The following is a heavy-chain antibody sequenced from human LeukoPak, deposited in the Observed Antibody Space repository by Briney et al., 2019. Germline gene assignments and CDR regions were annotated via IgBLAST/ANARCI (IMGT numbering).Heavy chain of an antibody. CDR2: ISSSSSTI. Sequence: GGSLRLSCAASGFTFSSYSMNWVRQAPGKGLEWVSYISSSSSTIYYADSVKGRFTISRDNAKHSLYMQMNSLRAEDTAVYYCARAVIPAGYSSGWYYFDYWGQGTLVTVSS. D-gene: IGHD6-19*01. V-gene: IGHV3-48*04. CDR3: ARAVIPAGYSSGWYYFDY. CDR1: GFTFSSYS. J-gene: IGHJ4*02.